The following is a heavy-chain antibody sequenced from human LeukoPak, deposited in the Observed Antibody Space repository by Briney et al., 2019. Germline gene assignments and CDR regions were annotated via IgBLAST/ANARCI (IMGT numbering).Heavy chain of an antibody. J-gene: IGHJ4*02. CDR2: ISSSGSTI. CDR1: GFTFSSYE. CDR3: ARDIGSLEYFDY. D-gene: IGHD1-1*01. Sequence: GGSLRLSCKASGFTFSSYEMNWVRQAPGKGLEWVSYISSSGSTIYYADSVKGRFTISRDNAKNSLYLQMNSLRAEDTAVYYCARDIGSLEYFDYWGQGTLVTVSS. V-gene: IGHV3-48*03.